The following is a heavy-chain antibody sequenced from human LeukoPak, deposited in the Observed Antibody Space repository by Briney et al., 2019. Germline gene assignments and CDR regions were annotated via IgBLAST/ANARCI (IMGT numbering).Heavy chain of an antibody. J-gene: IGHJ4*02. CDR3: ARDSYCSGGRCYPPYYCDY. CDR1: GFTFSSYS. D-gene: IGHD2-15*01. V-gene: IGHV3-21*01. CDR2: ISGRSSYI. Sequence: GGSLRLSCAVSGFTFSSYSMNWVRQAPGKGREWVSSISGRSSYIYYADSVKGRFTVSRDNAKNSLSLQMNSLRAADTAVYYCARDSYCSGGRCYPPYYCDYWGQGTLVTVSS.